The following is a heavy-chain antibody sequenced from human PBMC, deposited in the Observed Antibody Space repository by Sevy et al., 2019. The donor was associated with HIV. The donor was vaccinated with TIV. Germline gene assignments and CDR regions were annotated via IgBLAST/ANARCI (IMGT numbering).Heavy chain of an antibody. V-gene: IGHV3-33*01. D-gene: IGHD3-3*01. CDR1: GFTFSSYG. Sequence: GGSLRLSCAASGFTFSSYGMHWVRQAPGKGLEWVAVIWYDGSNKYYAGSVKGRFTISRDNSKNTLYLQMNSLRAEDTAVYYCARDNTIFGVVTRRWFDPWGQGTLVTVSS. CDR2: IWYDGSNK. CDR3: ARDNTIFGVVTRRWFDP. J-gene: IGHJ5*02.